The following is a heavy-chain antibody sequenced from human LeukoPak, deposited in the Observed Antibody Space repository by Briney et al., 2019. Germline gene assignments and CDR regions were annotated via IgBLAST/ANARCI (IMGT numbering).Heavy chain of an antibody. Sequence: ASVKVSCKASGYTFTSYAMHWVRQAPGQRLEWMGWINAGNGNTKYSQKFQGRVTITRDTSASTAYMELSSLRSEDTAVYYCARDLSGSYFGYFGFDPWGQGTLVTVSS. CDR2: INAGNGNT. D-gene: IGHD1-26*01. J-gene: IGHJ5*02. V-gene: IGHV1-3*01. CDR1: GYTFTSYA. CDR3: ARDLSGSYFGYFGFDP.